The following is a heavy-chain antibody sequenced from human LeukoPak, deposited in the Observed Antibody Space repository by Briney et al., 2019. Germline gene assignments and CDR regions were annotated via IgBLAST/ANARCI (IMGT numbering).Heavy chain of an antibody. V-gene: IGHV3-33*01. CDR1: GFTFSSYG. Sequence: GGSLRLSCAASGFTFSSYGTHWVRQAPGKGLEWVSVIWYDGSNKYYADSVKGRFTISRDNSKNTLYLQMNSLRAEDTAVYYCATGDYDSVGYFQHWGQGTLVTVSS. D-gene: IGHD5-12*01. CDR2: IWYDGSNK. CDR3: ATGDYDSVGYFQH. J-gene: IGHJ1*01.